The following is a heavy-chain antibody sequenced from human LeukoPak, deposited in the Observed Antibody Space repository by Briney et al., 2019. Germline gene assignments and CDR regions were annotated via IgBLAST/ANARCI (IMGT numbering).Heavy chain of an antibody. CDR2: ISYDGSNK. Sequence: GGSLRLSCAASGFTFISYGMHWVRQAPGKGLEWVAVISYDGSNKYYADSVKGRFTISRDNSKNTLYLQMNSLRAEDTAVYYCAKEPWYYYDSSGYYDYWGQGTLVTVSS. D-gene: IGHD3-22*01. J-gene: IGHJ4*02. CDR1: GFTFISYG. CDR3: AKEPWYYYDSSGYYDY. V-gene: IGHV3-30*18.